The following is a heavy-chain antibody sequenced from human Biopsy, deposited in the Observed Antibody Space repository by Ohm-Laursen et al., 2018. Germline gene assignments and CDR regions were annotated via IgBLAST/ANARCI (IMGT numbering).Heavy chain of an antibody. D-gene: IGHD3-9*01. CDR1: GGTFTTYG. Sequence: GASVKVSCKASGGTFTTYGFNWVRQAPGQGLEWMGRIIPILGRPTYAQKLQGRVTITADTSTGTVFMGLSTLRSEDSALYYCAREQHPYIDVLTDSFSYVPMDVWGAGTTVTVSS. CDR2: IIPILGRP. CDR3: AREQHPYIDVLTDSFSYVPMDV. J-gene: IGHJ6*04. V-gene: IGHV1-69*04.